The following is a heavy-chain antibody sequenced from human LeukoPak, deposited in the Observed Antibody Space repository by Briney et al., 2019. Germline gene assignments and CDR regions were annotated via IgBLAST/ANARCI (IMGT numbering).Heavy chain of an antibody. V-gene: IGHV4-39*02. D-gene: IGHD2-8*01. CDR3: TRREGYCSNGICYIFYDY. CDR1: GGTISGSSYY. J-gene: IGHJ4*02. Sequence: AETLSLTCTVSGGTISGSSYYWGWIRQPPGKGLEWIGSIYYSGSTYYNPSLKSRVTISVDTSKNHFSLKLSSVIAADTAVYYCTRREGYCSNGICYIFYDYWGQGTLVTVSS. CDR2: IYYSGST.